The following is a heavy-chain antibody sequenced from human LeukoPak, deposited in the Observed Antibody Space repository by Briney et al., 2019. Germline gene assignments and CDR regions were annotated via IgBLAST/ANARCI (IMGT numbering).Heavy chain of an antibody. J-gene: IGHJ4*02. Sequence: GGSLRLSCAASGFTFSSYSMNWVRQAPGKGLEWVSSISSSSTYIYYADSMKGRFTISRDNAKNSLYLQVDSLRAEDTAVYYCARGPVDIVVVPATPLDYWGQGTLVTVSS. CDR2: ISSSSTYI. D-gene: IGHD2-2*03. V-gene: IGHV3-21*01. CDR1: GFTFSSYS. CDR3: ARGPVDIVVVPATPLDY.